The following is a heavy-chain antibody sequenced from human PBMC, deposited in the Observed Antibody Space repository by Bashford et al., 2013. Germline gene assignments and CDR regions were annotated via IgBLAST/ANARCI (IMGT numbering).Heavy chain of an antibody. V-gene: IGHV1-18*01. J-gene: IGHJ4*02. CDR1: GYGFTNNG. CDR3: ARSAGSSGWYGKPRGIDY. Sequence: VASVKVSCKASGYGFTNNGISWMRQAPGQGLEWMGWINTYSANAKYAQKFQGRVTMTTDTSTSTAYMELRSLRSDDTAVYYCARSAGSSGWYGKPRGIDYWGQGTLVTVSS. CDR2: INTYSANA. D-gene: IGHD6-19*01.